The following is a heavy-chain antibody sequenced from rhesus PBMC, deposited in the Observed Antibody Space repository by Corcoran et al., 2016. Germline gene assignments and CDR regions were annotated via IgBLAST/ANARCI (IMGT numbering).Heavy chain of an antibody. Sequence: QVQLQESGPGLVKPSETLSLTCAVSGYSISSGYYWGWIRQPPGKGLEWIGSIYGSGGSNYLNPSLKRLVTPSIATSKNQFSLKLSSLTAADTGVYCWARVGSSWSEWDTVGTEWYFDLWGPGTPITISS. CDR2: IYGSGGSN. V-gene: IGHV4S14*01. D-gene: IGHD5-42*01. CDR3: ARVGSSWSEWDTVGTEWYFDL. J-gene: IGHJ2*01. CDR1: GYSISSGYY.